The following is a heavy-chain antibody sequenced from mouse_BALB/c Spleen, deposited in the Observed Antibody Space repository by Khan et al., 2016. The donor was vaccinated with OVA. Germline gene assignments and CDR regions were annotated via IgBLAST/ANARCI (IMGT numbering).Heavy chain of an antibody. CDR2: INPGIGDT. CDR3: ARGGYGNLAY. Sequence: QVQLQQSGAELVRPGTSVKVSCKASGYAFTNYLIDWVKQRPGQGLEWIGVINPGIGDTNYNEKFKGKATLTADKSSSTAYMQLSSLTSDDSAVYFCARGGYGNLAYWGQGSLVTVSA. CDR1: GYAFTNYL. D-gene: IGHD2-1*01. J-gene: IGHJ3*01. V-gene: IGHV1-54*01.